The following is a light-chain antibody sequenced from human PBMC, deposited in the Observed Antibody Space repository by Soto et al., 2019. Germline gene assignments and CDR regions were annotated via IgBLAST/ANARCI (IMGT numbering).Light chain of an antibody. CDR3: SSFTDTDTVL. CDR1: SSDIGLYSF. Sequence: QSALTQPASVSGSLGQSITMSCTGTSSDIGLYSFVSWYQHHPGKVPKLLIYEVTRRPSGVSNRFSGSKSGNTASLTISGLQAEDEADYYCSSFTDTDTVLFGGGTKVTVL. J-gene: IGLJ2*01. CDR2: EVT. V-gene: IGLV2-14*01.